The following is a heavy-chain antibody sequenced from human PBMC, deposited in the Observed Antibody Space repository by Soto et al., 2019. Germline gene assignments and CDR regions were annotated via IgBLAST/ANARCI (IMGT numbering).Heavy chain of an antibody. D-gene: IGHD1-26*01. Sequence: QVQLVQSGAEVKKPGASVKVSCKASGYTFTSYDINWVRQATGQGLEWMGWMNPNSGNTGYAQKFQGRVTMTRNTSISTGYMELSSLRSEDTAVYYCAMTPSKIVGATSDYWGQGTLVTVSS. CDR2: MNPNSGNT. J-gene: IGHJ4*02. CDR3: AMTPSKIVGATSDY. V-gene: IGHV1-8*01. CDR1: GYTFTSYD.